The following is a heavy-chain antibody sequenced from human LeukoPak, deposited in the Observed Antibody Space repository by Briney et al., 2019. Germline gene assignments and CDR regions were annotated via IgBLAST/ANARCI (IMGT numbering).Heavy chain of an antibody. CDR1: GGSLNNYY. CDR2: VYYSGST. D-gene: IGHD2-8*01. CDR3: ARHAPGNDAHRFDP. V-gene: IGHV4-59*08. J-gene: IGHJ5*02. Sequence: PSETLSLTCTVSGGSLNNYYWSWIRQPPGKDLEWIGYVYYSGSTNHNPSLKSRVTISVDTSNNQFSLRLSSLTAADTAMYYCARHAPGNDAHRFDPWGQGTLVTVSS.